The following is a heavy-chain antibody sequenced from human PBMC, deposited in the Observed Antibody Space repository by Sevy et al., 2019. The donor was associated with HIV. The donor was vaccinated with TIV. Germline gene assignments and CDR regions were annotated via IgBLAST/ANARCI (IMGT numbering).Heavy chain of an antibody. CDR1: GGSISSYY. Sequence: SENLSLTCTVSGGSISSYYWSWIRQPAGKGLEWIGRIYTRGSTNYNPSLKSRVTMSVETSKNQFFLKLSSVTAADTAVYYCAREGLYYYDSSGYYYENWFDPWGQGTLVTVSS. CDR3: AREGLYYYDSSGYYYENWFDP. CDR2: IYTRGST. D-gene: IGHD3-22*01. V-gene: IGHV4-4*07. J-gene: IGHJ5*02.